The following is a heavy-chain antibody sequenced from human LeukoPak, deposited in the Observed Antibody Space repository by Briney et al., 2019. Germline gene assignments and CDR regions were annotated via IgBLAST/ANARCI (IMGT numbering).Heavy chain of an antibody. CDR2: MNPNSGNT. D-gene: IGHD2-15*01. CDR1: GYTFTSYG. Sequence: ASVKVSCKASGYTFTSYGISWVRQATGQGLEWMGWMNPNSGNTGYAQKFQGRVTITRNTSISTAYMELSSLRSEDTAVYYCARGRGVVVVAAISYYMDVWGKGTTVTVSS. J-gene: IGHJ6*03. V-gene: IGHV1-8*03. CDR3: ARGRGVVVVAAISYYMDV.